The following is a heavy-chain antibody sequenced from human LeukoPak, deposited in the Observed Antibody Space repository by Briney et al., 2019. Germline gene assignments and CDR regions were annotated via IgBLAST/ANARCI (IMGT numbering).Heavy chain of an antibody. V-gene: IGHV3-7*01. J-gene: IGHJ4*02. CDR3: AKAFYYGSGSYDFDY. Sequence: GGSLRLSCAASGFTFSSYWMSWVRQAPGKGLEWVANIKQDGSEKYYVDSVKGRFTISRDNSKNTLYLQMNSLRAEDTAVYYCAKAFYYGSGSYDFDYWGQGTLVTVSS. CDR1: GFTFSSYW. D-gene: IGHD3-10*01. CDR2: IKQDGSEK.